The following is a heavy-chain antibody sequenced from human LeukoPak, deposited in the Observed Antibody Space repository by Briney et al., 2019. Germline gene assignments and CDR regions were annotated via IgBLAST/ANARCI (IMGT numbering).Heavy chain of an antibody. V-gene: IGHV3-7*01. CDR2: INQNGSET. CDR3: ARKKYYYDTSTYGWFDP. D-gene: IGHD3-22*01. Sequence: GGSLRLSCAASGFTFSTYWMTWVRQAPGKGLEWVANINQNGSETYYVDSVKGRFTISRDNAKNSLYLQMNSLRVEDTAVYYCARKKYYYDTSTYGWFDPWGQGTLVTVSS. J-gene: IGHJ5*02. CDR1: GFTFSTYW.